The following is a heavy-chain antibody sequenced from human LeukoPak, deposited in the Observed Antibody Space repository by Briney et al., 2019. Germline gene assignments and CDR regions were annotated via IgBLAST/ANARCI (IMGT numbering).Heavy chain of an antibody. Sequence: ASVTVSCKASGYTFTGYYMHWVRQAPGQGLEWMGWINPNSGGSNYAQKFQGRVTMTRDTSISTAYMELSRLRSDDTAVYYCAKFGEFFYGMDVWGQGTTVTVSS. V-gene: IGHV1-2*02. D-gene: IGHD3-10*01. CDR3: AKFGEFFYGMDV. J-gene: IGHJ6*02. CDR1: GYTFTGYY. CDR2: INPNSGGS.